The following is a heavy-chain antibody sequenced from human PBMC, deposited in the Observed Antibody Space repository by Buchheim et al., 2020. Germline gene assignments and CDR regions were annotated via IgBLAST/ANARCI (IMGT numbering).Heavy chain of an antibody. CDR3: ARGRRYSSSGLRTRYYFDY. Sequence: QVQLQESGPGLVKPSGTLSLTCAVSGGSISSSNWWSWVRQPPGKGLEWIGEMHHTGSTNYNPSLKSRVTILVDESKNQFSLKLGSVTAADTAVYYCARGRRYSSSGLRTRYYFDYWGQGTL. CDR1: GGSISSSNW. D-gene: IGHD6-13*01. J-gene: IGHJ4*02. V-gene: IGHV4-4*02. CDR2: MHHTGST.